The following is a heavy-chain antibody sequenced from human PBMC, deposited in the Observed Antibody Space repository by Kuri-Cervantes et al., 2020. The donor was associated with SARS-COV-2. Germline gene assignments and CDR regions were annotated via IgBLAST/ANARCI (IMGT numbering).Heavy chain of an antibody. CDR3: ARDGTEYQLLYTPDY. CDR2: INPNSGGT. Sequence: ASVKVSCKASGYTFTGYYMHWVRQAPGQGLEWMGWINPNSGGTNYGQKFQGRVTMTRDTSINTAYMELSRLRSDDTAVYYCARDGTEYQLLYTPDYWGQGTLVTVSS. J-gene: IGHJ4*02. CDR1: GYTFTGYY. D-gene: IGHD2-2*02. V-gene: IGHV1-2*02.